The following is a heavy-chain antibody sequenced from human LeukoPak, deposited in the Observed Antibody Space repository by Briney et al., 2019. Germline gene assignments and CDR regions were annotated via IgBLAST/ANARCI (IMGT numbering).Heavy chain of an antibody. Sequence: ASVTVSCTASGYTFTGYYMHWVRQAPGQGLEWMGRINPNSGGTNYAQKFQGRVTMTRDTSIGTAYMELSRLRSDDTAVYYCARWLQLPGDDAFDIWGQGTMVTVSS. CDR3: ARWLQLPGDDAFDI. CDR2: INPNSGGT. CDR1: GYTFTGYY. D-gene: IGHD5-24*01. V-gene: IGHV1-2*06. J-gene: IGHJ3*02.